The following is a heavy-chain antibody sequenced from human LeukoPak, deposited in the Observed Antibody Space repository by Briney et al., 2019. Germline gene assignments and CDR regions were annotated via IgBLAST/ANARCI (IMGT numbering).Heavy chain of an antibody. CDR1: GFTFSGSA. V-gene: IGHV3-73*01. J-gene: IGHJ4*02. D-gene: IGHD3-10*01. CDR3: TRHSEGYYYGSGSYYKRFDY. Sequence: GSLRLSCAASGFTFSGSAMHWVRQASGKGLEWVGRIRSKANSYATAYAASVKGRFTISRDDSKNTAYLQMNSLKTEDTAVYYCTRHSEGYYYGSGSYYKRFDYWGQGTLVTVSS. CDR2: IRSKANSYAT.